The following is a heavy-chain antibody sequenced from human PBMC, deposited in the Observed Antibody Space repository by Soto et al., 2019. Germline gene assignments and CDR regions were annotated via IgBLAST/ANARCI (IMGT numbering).Heavy chain of an antibody. Sequence: SETLSLTFTVPDGSISSCCYYWSWIRQHPGKGLEWIGYIYYSGSTYYNPSLKSRVTISVDTSKNQFSLKLSSVTAADTAVYYCAREAAAGSRNWFDPWGQGTLVTVSS. CDR1: DGSISSCCYY. CDR2: IYYSGST. D-gene: IGHD6-13*01. V-gene: IGHV4-31*03. CDR3: AREAAAGSRNWFDP. J-gene: IGHJ5*02.